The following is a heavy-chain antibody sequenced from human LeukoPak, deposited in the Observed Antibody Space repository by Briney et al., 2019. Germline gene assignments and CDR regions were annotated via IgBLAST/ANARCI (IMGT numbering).Heavy chain of an antibody. V-gene: IGHV3-9*01. D-gene: IGHD1-26*01. CDR3: AKDMVRGSYYAADAFDI. CDR2: ISWNSGSI. CDR1: GFTFDDYA. J-gene: IGHJ3*02. Sequence: PGGSLRLSCAASGFTFDDYAMHWVRQAPGKGLEWVSGISWNSGSIGYADSVKGRFTISRDNAKNSLYLQMNSLRAEGTALYYCAKDMVRGSYYAADAFDIRGQGTMVTVSS.